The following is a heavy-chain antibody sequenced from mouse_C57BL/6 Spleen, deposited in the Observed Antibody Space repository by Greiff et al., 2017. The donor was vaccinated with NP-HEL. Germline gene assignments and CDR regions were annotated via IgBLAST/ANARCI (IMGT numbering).Heavy chain of an antibody. CDR3: TTPYKRIFAY. Sequence: EVQLQQSGAELVRPGASVKLSCTASGFNIKDDYMHWVKLRPEQGLEWIGWIDPENGDTEYASKFQGKATITADTSSNTAYLQLSSLTSEDTAVYYCTTPYKRIFAYWGQGTLVTVSA. V-gene: IGHV14-4*01. CDR1: GFNIKDDY. CDR2: IDPENGDT. J-gene: IGHJ3*01.